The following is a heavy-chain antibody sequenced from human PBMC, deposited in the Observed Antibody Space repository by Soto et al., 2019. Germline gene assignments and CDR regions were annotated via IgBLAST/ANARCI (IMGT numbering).Heavy chain of an antibody. J-gene: IGHJ5*02. V-gene: IGHV3-9*01. D-gene: IGHD3-10*01. CDR2: ISWNSGSI. Sequence: EVQLVESGGGLVQPGRSLRLSCAASGFTFDDYAMHWVRQAPGKGLEWVSGISWNSGSIGYADSVKGRFTISRDNAKNSLYLQMNSLRAEDTALYYWAKDIYHGSGSYTNWFDPWGQGTLVTVSS. CDR1: GFTFDDYA. CDR3: AKDIYHGSGSYTNWFDP.